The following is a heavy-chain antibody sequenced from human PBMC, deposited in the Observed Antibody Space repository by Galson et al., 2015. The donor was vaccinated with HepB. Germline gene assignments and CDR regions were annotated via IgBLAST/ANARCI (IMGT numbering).Heavy chain of an antibody. D-gene: IGHD2-8*01. CDR1: GFTFSSYA. V-gene: IGHV3-64D*06. Sequence: SLRLSCAASGFTFSSYAMHWVRQAPGKGLEYVSAISSNGGSTYYADSVKGRFTISRDNSKNTLYLQMSSLRAEDTAVYYCVSASGYCTNGVCYTSGFDYWGQGTLVTVSS. CDR3: VSASGYCTNGVCYTSGFDY. J-gene: IGHJ4*02. CDR2: ISSNGGST.